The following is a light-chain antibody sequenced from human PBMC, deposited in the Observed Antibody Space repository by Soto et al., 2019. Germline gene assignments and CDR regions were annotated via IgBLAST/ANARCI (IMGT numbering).Light chain of an antibody. CDR2: GAS. CDR3: LQYNNWPPT. CDR1: QSVSSSY. V-gene: IGKV3-15*01. Sequence: IVLKQSPGTLSLSPGERATLSCRASQSVSSSYLAWYQQKPGQAPRLLIYGASTRATGIPARFSGSGSGTEFTLTISSLQSEDFAFYFCLQYNNWPPTFGQGTKVDI. J-gene: IGKJ1*01.